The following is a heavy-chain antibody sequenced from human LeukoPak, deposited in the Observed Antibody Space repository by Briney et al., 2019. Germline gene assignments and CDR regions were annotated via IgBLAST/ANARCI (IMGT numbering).Heavy chain of an antibody. CDR2: IYYSGST. Sequence: PSETLSLTCTVSGGSISSGGYFWSWIREHPGKGLEWIGYIYYSGSTYYNPSLKSRVTISVDTSKNQFSLKLSSVTAADAAVYYCARGQGRLDPWDQGTLVTVSS. J-gene: IGHJ5*02. V-gene: IGHV4-31*03. CDR1: GGSISSGGYF. CDR3: ARGQGRLDP.